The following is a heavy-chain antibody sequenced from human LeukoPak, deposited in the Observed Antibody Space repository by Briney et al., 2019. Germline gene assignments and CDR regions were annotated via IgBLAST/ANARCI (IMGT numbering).Heavy chain of an antibody. CDR1: GGSISSFY. J-gene: IGHJ3*02. D-gene: IGHD3-9*01. CDR3: ARDRAVLRYFDWLLGDAFNI. Sequence: PSETLSLTCTVSGGSISSFYWSWIRQPAGKGLEWIGRIYTSGSTNYNPSLKSRVTMSVDTYKNQFSLKLSSVTAADTAVYYCARDRAVLRYFDWLLGDAFNIWGQGTMVTVSS. CDR2: IYTSGST. V-gene: IGHV4-4*07.